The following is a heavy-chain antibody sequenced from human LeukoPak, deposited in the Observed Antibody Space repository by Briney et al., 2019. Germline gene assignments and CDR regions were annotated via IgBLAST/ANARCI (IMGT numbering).Heavy chain of an antibody. Sequence: ASVKVSCKASGYIFTNYAIHWVRQAPGQRLEWMGWINPNSGGTNYAQKFQGRVTVTRDTSISTAYMELSRLRSDDTAVYYCTRGLSYYGSGSYFFGAFDIWGQGTMVTVSS. J-gene: IGHJ3*02. V-gene: IGHV1-2*02. D-gene: IGHD3-10*01. CDR2: INPNSGGT. CDR3: TRGLSYYGSGSYFFGAFDI. CDR1: GYIFTNYA.